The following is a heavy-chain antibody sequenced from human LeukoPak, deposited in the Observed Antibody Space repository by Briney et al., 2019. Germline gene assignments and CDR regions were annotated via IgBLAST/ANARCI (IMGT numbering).Heavy chain of an antibody. J-gene: IGHJ3*02. Sequence: SETLSLTCTVSGGSISSYYWSWIRQPPGKGLEWVGYIYYSGSSNYNPSPKSRVTISVDTAKNQFSLKLSSLTAADTAVYYCARAQEDGSGSYCHDAFDIWGQGTMVTVSS. CDR3: ARAQEDGSGSYCHDAFDI. V-gene: IGHV4-59*01. D-gene: IGHD3-10*01. CDR1: GGSISSYY. CDR2: IYYSGSS.